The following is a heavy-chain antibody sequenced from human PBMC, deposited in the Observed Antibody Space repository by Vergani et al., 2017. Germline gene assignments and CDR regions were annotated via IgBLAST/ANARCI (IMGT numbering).Heavy chain of an antibody. J-gene: IGHJ5*02. V-gene: IGHV3-21*01. D-gene: IGHD1-1*01. CDR3: ASDLDPDGKA. CDR1: GFTFSSYA. CDR2: ISSSSSYI. Sequence: VQLVESGGGVVQPGRSLRLSCAASGFTFSSYAMHWVRQAPGKGLEWVSSISSSSSYIYYADSVKGRFTISRDNAKNSLYLQMNSLRAEDTAVYYCASDLDPDGKAWGQGTLVTVSS.